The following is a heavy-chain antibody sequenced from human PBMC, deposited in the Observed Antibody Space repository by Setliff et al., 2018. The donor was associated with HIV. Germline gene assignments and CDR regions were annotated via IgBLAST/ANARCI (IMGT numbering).Heavy chain of an antibody. Sequence: GASVKVSCKASGYTFTNYYIHWVRQAPGQGLEWMGIINPSGGSTTYAQKFQGRVTMTRDTSTSTVYMELSSLRSEDTAVYYCARDAFDYTAYYYFYAMDVWGQGTSVTVSS. D-gene: IGHD4-4*01. CDR3: ARDAFDYTAYYYFYAMDV. CDR2: INPSGGST. V-gene: IGHV1-46*01. CDR1: GYTFTNYY. J-gene: IGHJ6*02.